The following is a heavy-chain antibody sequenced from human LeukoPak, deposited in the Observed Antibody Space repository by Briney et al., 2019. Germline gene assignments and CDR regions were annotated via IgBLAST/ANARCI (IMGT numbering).Heavy chain of an antibody. D-gene: IGHD2/OR15-2a*01. V-gene: IGHV1-2*02. CDR3: VREGEGPLSKDFVY. CDR1: GFTFTDHY. CDR2: IGSHSTFT. J-gene: IGHJ4*02. Sequence: ASMKVSCKSSGFTFTDHYIHWVRQGPGQGLEWMGYIGSHSTFTSSPQEFQGRVTMTRDASMSTAYMELTRLTSDDTAVYYCVREGEGPLSKDFVYWGQGTLVTVSP.